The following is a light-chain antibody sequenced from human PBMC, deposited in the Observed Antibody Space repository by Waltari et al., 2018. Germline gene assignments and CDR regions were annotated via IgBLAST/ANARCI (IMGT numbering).Light chain of an antibody. Sequence: EIVLTQSPGTLSLSTGERATLSCRASQSVSRTLAWYQQKPGQAPKLLIYGASIRATGIPDRFTGSGSGTDFSLTISSLEPEDFAIYFRQHYVRLPATFGQGTKVEIK. CDR2: GAS. CDR3: QHYVRLPAT. J-gene: IGKJ1*01. CDR1: QSVSRT. V-gene: IGKV3-20*01.